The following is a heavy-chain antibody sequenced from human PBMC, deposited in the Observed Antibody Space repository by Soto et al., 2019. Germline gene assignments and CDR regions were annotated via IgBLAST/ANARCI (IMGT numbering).Heavy chain of an antibody. Sequence: GGSLRLSCAASGFTFSSYSMNWVRQAPGKGLEWVSYISSSSSTIYYADSVKGRFTISRDNAKNSLYLQMNSLRAEDTAVYYCARAAITYYYDSSGYSAAFDIWGQGTMVTVSS. D-gene: IGHD3-22*01. CDR2: ISSSSSTI. V-gene: IGHV3-48*01. CDR1: GFTFSSYS. J-gene: IGHJ3*02. CDR3: ARAAITYYYDSSGYSAAFDI.